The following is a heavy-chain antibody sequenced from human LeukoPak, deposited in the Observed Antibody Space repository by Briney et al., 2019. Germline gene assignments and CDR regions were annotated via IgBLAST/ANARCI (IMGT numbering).Heavy chain of an antibody. CDR1: GGTFSSYA. CDR3: ARSYSGSLNWFDP. D-gene: IGHD6-13*01. J-gene: IGHJ5*02. CDR2: IIPILGIA. Sequence: GASVKVSCKASGGTFSSYAISWVRQAPGQGLEWMGRIIPILGIANYAQKFQGRVTITADKSTSTAYMELSSLRSEDTAVYYCARSYSGSLNWFDPWGQGTLVTVSS. V-gene: IGHV1-69*04.